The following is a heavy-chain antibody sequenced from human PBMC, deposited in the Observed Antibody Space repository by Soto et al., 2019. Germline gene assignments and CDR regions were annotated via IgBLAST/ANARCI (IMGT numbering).Heavy chain of an antibody. J-gene: IGHJ6*02. CDR3: ARKLGYCSGGSCSPDYYYGMDV. CDR1: GYTFTSYG. CDR2: ISAYNGNT. D-gene: IGHD2-15*01. Sequence: GASVKVSCKASGYTFTSYGISWVRQAPGQGLERMGWISAYNGNTNYAQKLQGRVTMTTDTSTSTAYMELRSLRSDDTAVYYCARKLGYCSGGSCSPDYYYGMDVWGQGXTVTVSS. V-gene: IGHV1-18*01.